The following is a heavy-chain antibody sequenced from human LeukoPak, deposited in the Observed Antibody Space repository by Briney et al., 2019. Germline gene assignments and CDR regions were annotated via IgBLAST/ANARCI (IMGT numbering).Heavy chain of an antibody. CDR3: AGGGAPGPLAY. CDR2: ISYDGSNK. Sequence: PGRSLRLSCAASGFTFSSYAMHWVRQAPGKGLEWVAVISYDGSNKYYADSVKGRFTISRDNSKNTLYLQMNSLRAEDTAVYCCAGGGAPGPLAYWGQRTLVTVSS. V-gene: IGHV3-30*01. D-gene: IGHD1-1*01. J-gene: IGHJ4*02. CDR1: GFTFSSYA.